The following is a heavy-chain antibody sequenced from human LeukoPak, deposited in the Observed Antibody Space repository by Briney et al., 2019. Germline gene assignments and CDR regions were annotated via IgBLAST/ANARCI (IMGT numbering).Heavy chain of an antibody. J-gene: IGHJ6*03. V-gene: IGHV4-39*01. Sequence: SETLSLTCTVSAGSISSGNYFWGWIRQPPGKGLEWIGNIYHSGTTYYNPSLKSRVTISVDTSKNQFSLKLSSVTAADTAVYYCARHLRYFDWLLTPPYYYYYYMDVWGKGTTVTISS. CDR1: AGSISSGNYF. D-gene: IGHD3-9*01. CDR3: ARHLRYFDWLLTPPYYYYYYMDV. CDR2: IYHSGTT.